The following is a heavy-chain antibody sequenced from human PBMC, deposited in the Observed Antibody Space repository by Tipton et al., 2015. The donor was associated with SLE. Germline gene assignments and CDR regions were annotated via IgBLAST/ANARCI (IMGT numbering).Heavy chain of an antibody. V-gene: IGHV4-61*09. Sequence: TLSLTCTVSGGSITRGSYYWTWIRQSAGKGLEWIGHIYTSGTTYYNPSLKSRVTISVDTSKNQFSLTLSSVTAADTAVYYCARWQWLAYFDFWGQGTLVTVSS. CDR1: GGSITRGSYY. D-gene: IGHD6-19*01. CDR2: IYTSGTT. J-gene: IGHJ4*02. CDR3: ARWQWLAYFDF.